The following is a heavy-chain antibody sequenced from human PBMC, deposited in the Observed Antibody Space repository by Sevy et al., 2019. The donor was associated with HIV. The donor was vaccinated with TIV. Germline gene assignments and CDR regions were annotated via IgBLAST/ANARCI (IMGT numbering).Heavy chain of an antibody. CDR3: AKAHSGSYFHFDY. CDR1: GFTFSGYA. CDR2: ITAGGGST. J-gene: IGHJ4*02. D-gene: IGHD3-10*01. Sequence: GGSLRLSCAASGFTFSGYAMNWVRQAPGKGLEWVSTITAGGGSTYYADSVKGRFTISRDSSKNTLYLQMNSLRAEDTAVYYCAKAHSGSYFHFDYWGLGTLVTVSS. V-gene: IGHV3-23*01.